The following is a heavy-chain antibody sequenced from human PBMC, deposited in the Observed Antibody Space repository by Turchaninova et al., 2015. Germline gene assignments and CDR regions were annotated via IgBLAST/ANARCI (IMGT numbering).Heavy chain of an antibody. D-gene: IGHD2-2*01. CDR1: GFTFSSYE. CDR2: IGNSGSGI. CDR3: ARGDCSSISCQLGS. V-gene: IGHV3-48*03. Sequence: EVQLVESGGGLVQPGGSLRLSCAASGFTFSSYEMNWVRQAPGKGLEWVSYIGNSGSGIYYADSVKGRFTISRDNAKNSLYLQMNSLRAEDQAVYYCARGDCSSISCQLGSWGQGTLVTVSS. J-gene: IGHJ5*02.